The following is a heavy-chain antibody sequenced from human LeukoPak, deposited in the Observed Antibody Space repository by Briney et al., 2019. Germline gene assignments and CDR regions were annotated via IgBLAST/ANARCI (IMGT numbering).Heavy chain of an antibody. CDR2: IYYSGST. D-gene: IGHD3-22*01. J-gene: IGHJ4*02. V-gene: IGHV4-59*01. CDR1: GGSISSYY. CDR3: ARDLALRPGTMIVEPHQY. Sequence: SETLSLTCTVSGGSISSYYWSWIRQPPGKGLEWIGYIYYSGSTNYNPSLKSRVTISVDTSKNQFSLKLSSVTAADTAVYYCARDLALRPGTMIVEPHQYWGQGTLVTVSS.